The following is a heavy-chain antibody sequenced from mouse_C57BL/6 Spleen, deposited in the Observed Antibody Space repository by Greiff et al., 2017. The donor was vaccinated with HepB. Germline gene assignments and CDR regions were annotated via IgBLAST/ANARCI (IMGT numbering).Heavy chain of an antibody. J-gene: IGHJ4*01. CDR1: GYTFTDYY. Sequence: VQLQQSGAELVRPGASVKLSCKASGYTFTDYYINWVKQRPGQGLEWIARIYPGSGNTYYNEKFKGKVTLTAEKSSSTAYMQLSSLTSEDSAVYFCEREWFITTGVGMDYWGQGTSVTVSS. CDR2: IYPGSGNT. D-gene: IGHD1-1*01. V-gene: IGHV1-76*01. CDR3: EREWFITTGVGMDY.